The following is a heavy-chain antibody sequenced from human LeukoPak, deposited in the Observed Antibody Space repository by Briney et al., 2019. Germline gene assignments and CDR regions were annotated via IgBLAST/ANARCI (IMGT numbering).Heavy chain of an antibody. CDR1: GFTFSNYG. V-gene: IGHV3-30*02. Sequence: PGGSLRLSCAASGFTFSNYGMHWVRQAPGKELEWVASIRYDGFNKYYADSLKGRFTISRDNSKNTLYLQMNSLRAEDTAVYYCAKKTIVGATVDAFDIWGQGTMVIVSS. J-gene: IGHJ3*02. D-gene: IGHD1-26*01. CDR2: IRYDGFNK. CDR3: AKKTIVGATVDAFDI.